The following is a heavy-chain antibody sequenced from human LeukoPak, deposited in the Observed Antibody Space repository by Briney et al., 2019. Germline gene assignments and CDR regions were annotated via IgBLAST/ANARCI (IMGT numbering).Heavy chain of an antibody. D-gene: IGHD2-8*02. V-gene: IGHV3-48*04. CDR2: ISSSGSTI. Sequence: GGSLRLSCAASGFTFSSYWMHWVRQAPGKGLEWVSYISSSGSTIYYADSVKGRFTISRDNAKNSLYLQMNSLRAEDTAVYYCAKERFLVGPDYWGQGTLVTVSS. CDR1: GFTFSSYW. CDR3: AKERFLVGPDY. J-gene: IGHJ4*02.